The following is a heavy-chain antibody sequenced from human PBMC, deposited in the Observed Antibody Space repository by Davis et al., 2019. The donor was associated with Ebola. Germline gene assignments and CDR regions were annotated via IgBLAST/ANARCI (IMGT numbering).Heavy chain of an antibody. CDR1: GFTFSSYG. CDR2: IWYDGSNK. CDR3: ARGGSSPADY. J-gene: IGHJ4*02. V-gene: IGHV3-33*08. Sequence: PGGSLRLSCAASGFTFSSYGMHWVRQAPGKGLEWVAVIWYDGSNKYYADSVKGRFTISRDHSKNTLYLQMNRLGAEDTAVYYCARGGSSPADYWGQGTLVTVSS. D-gene: IGHD3-16*01.